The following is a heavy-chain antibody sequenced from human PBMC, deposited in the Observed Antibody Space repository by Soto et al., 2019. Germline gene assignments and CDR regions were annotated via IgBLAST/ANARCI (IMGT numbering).Heavy chain of an antibody. V-gene: IGHV3-66*01. D-gene: IGHD2-8*01. Sequence: EVQLVESGGGLVQPGGSLRLSCAASGFTVSSNYMSWVRQAPGKGLEWVSVIYSGGSTYYADSVKGRFTISRDNTKNTLYLKMNSLRAEDTAVYYCARGHGYCTNGVCYTPRGDDAFDIWGQGTMVTVSS. CDR2: IYSGGST. CDR3: ARGHGYCTNGVCYTPRGDDAFDI. J-gene: IGHJ3*02. CDR1: GFTVSSNY.